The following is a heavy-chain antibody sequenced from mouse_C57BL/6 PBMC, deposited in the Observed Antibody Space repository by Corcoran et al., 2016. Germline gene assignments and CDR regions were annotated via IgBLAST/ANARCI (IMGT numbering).Heavy chain of an antibody. V-gene: IGHV9-3*01. Sequence: QIQLVQSGPELKKPGETVKISCKASGYTFTTYGMSWVKQAPGKGLKWMGWINTYSGVPTYADDFKGRFAFSLETTASTAYLQINNLKNEDTATYFCARAPLYSNYLGNYAMDYWGQGTSVTVSS. CDR1: GYTFTTYG. CDR3: ARAPLYSNYLGNYAMDY. CDR2: INTYSGVP. D-gene: IGHD2-5*01. J-gene: IGHJ4*01.